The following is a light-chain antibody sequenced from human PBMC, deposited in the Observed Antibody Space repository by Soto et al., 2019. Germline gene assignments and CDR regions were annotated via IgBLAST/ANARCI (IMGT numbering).Light chain of an antibody. CDR2: GAY. CDR1: QVIGNY. J-gene: IGKJ1*01. V-gene: IGKV1-27*01. Sequence: DIHMTQSPSSLSASLGDRVTITSRASQVIGNYLAWYQQKPGKVPKLLIYGAYTLQSGVPSRFSGSGSGTDFTLTISSLQPEDVATYYCQKYNSAPWTFGQGTKVDIK. CDR3: QKYNSAPWT.